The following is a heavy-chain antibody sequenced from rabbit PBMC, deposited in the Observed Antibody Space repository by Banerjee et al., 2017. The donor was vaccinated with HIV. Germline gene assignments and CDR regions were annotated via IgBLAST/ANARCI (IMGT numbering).Heavy chain of an antibody. J-gene: IGHJ4*01. V-gene: IGHV1S45*01. Sequence: QEQLKESGGDLVKPEGSLTLTCKGSGFSLSSNVMGWVRQAPGKGLEWIGCINTGSRNAYYASWVISRFTISKTSSTPGALHMTSLTAADTATYFCARDRGDWGYYFTLWGPGTLVTVS. CDR3: ARDRGDWGYYFTL. D-gene: IGHD4-1*01. CDR1: GFSLSSNV. CDR2: INTGSRNA.